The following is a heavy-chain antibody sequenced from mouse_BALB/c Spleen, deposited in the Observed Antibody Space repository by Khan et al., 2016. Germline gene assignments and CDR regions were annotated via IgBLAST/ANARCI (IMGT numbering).Heavy chain of an antibody. CDR2: INPDSSTI. CDR1: GFDFSRYW. V-gene: IGHV4-1*02. CDR3: ARTFWYFDG. Sequence: EVKLLESGGGLVQPGGSLKLSCAASGFDFSRYWMSWVRQAPGKGLEWIGEINPDSSTINYTPSLKDKFIISRDNAKNTPHLHMSKVTSEDTALYYCARTFWYFDGWGAGTTLTVSS. J-gene: IGHJ1*01.